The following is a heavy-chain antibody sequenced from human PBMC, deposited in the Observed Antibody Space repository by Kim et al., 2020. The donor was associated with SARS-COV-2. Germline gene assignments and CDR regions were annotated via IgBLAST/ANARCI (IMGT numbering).Heavy chain of an antibody. Sequence: GGSLRLSCVASGFTFNNFWFHWVRQAPGKGLVWVAFISNDEKRKNYADSVKGRFTISRDNSKNTVYLQMSSLRTEDTAFYYCVVGDYSHVFVWG. J-gene: IGHJ3*01. CDR1: GFTFNNFW. CDR3: VVGDYSHVFV. V-gene: IGHV3-30*03. CDR2: ISNDEKRK. D-gene: IGHD4-17*01.